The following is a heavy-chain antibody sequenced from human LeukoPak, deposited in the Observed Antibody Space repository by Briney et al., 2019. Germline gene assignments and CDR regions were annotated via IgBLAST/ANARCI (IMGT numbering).Heavy chain of an antibody. CDR1: GYTFTNNY. Sequence: PRASVKVSCKASGYTFTNNYLHWVRQAPGQGLEWMGMIYPRDGSTSYAQNFQGRVTVTRDTSTTTVHMELRGLRSEDTAVYYCARDQEGFDYWGQGTLVTVSS. V-gene: IGHV1-46*01. CDR3: ARDQEGFDY. CDR2: IYPRDGST. J-gene: IGHJ4*02.